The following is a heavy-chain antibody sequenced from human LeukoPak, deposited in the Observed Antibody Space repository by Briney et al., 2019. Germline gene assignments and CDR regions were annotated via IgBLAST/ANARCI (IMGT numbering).Heavy chain of an antibody. V-gene: IGHV3-23*01. CDR1: GFTFSSYA. Sequence: GGSLILSCAASGFTFSSYAMSWVRQPPGKGLEWVSAIRGSGGGTYYADSVKGRFTISRDNSKNTLYLQMNSLRDEDTALYYCAKAGIGVVGYFDYWGQGTLVTVSP. CDR2: IRGSGGGT. D-gene: IGHD6-19*01. CDR3: AKAGIGVVGYFDY. J-gene: IGHJ4*02.